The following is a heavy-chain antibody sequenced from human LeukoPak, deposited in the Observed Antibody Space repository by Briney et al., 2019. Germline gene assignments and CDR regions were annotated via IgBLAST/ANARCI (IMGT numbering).Heavy chain of an antibody. D-gene: IGHD6-6*01. V-gene: IGHV4-39*07. CDR2: IYYSEST. J-gene: IGHJ4*02. CDR3: ARVAIAARPHKPNFDY. Sequence: SETLSLTCTVSGGSISSSSYYWGWIRQPPGKGLEWIGSIYYSESTYYNPSLKSRVTISVDTSKNQFSLKLSSVTAADTAVYYCARVAIAARPHKPNFDYWGQGTLVTVSS. CDR1: GGSISSSSYY.